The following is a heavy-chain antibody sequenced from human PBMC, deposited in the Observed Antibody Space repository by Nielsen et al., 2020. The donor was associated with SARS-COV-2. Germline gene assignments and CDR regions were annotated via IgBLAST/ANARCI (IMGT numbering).Heavy chain of an antibody. J-gene: IGHJ6*02. Sequence: ASVKVSCKASGYTFTSYHMHWVRQAPGQGLEWMGIINPSGGNTNYAQKLQGRVTMTTDTSTSTVYMELSRLRSDDTAVYYCARAYYDSSYGMDVWGQGTTVTVSS. CDR2: INPSGGNT. V-gene: IGHV1-46*01. D-gene: IGHD3-22*01. CDR1: GYTFTSYH. CDR3: ARAYYDSSYGMDV.